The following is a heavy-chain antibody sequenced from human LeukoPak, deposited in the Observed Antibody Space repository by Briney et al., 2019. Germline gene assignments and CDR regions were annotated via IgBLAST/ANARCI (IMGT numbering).Heavy chain of an antibody. CDR1: GFTFSSYA. V-gene: IGHV3-64*01. Sequence: PGGSLRLSCAASGFTFSSYAMRWVRQAPGRGLEYVSAISSNGGSKYYANSVKGRFTISRDNSKNTLYLQMGSLRAEDMAVYYCARAKYYDSSGYYQGFSDYWGQGTLVTVSS. CDR3: ARAKYYDSSGYYQGFSDY. D-gene: IGHD3-22*01. CDR2: ISSNGGSK. J-gene: IGHJ4*02.